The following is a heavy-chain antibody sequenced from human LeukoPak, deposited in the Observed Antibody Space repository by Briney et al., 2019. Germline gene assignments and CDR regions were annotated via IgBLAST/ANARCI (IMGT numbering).Heavy chain of an antibody. Sequence: SETLSLTCTVSGGSISSYYWSWIRQPPGKGLEWIGYIYYSGSTNYNPSLKSPVTMSVDTSKNQFSLKLSSVTAADTAVYYCARETYGSGSYNSDYYYYYMDVWGKGTTVTISS. D-gene: IGHD3-10*01. CDR3: ARETYGSGSYNSDYYYYYMDV. V-gene: IGHV4-59*12. CDR2: IYYSGST. J-gene: IGHJ6*03. CDR1: GGSISSYY.